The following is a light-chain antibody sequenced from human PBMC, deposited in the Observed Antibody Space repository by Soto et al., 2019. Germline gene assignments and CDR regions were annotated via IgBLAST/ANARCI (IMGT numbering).Light chain of an antibody. Sequence: DTQMTQSPSFLSASLGDRVTITCRASRTISYYLAWYQQKPGKAPKVIISQASSLESGVPSRFSGGRSGTDVTLTISGLEPDDFATYYCQQYNNFPYTFGQGTRLEI. V-gene: IGKV1-5*03. J-gene: IGKJ2*01. CDR3: QQYNNFPYT. CDR1: RTISYY. CDR2: QAS.